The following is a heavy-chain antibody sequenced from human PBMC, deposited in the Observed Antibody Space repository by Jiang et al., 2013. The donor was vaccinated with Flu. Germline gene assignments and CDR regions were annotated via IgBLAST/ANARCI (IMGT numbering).Heavy chain of an antibody. D-gene: IGHD3-3*01. Sequence: KPSETLSLICTVSGGSINSYYWSWIRQPPGKGLEWIAYMYYIGSTNYNPSLKSRVTISVDTSKNQFSLKLSSVTAADTAVYYCARGPRLTDFWSGYYFDYWGQGTLVTVSS. CDR3: ARGPRLTDFWSGYYFDY. J-gene: IGHJ4*02. CDR1: GGSINSYY. V-gene: IGHV4-59*01. CDR2: MYYIGST.